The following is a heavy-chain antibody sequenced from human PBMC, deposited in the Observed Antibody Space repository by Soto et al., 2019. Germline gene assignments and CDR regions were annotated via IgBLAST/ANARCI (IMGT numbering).Heavy chain of an antibody. J-gene: IGHJ6*03. CDR2: IYYSGST. CDR1: GGSISSSSYY. V-gene: IGHV4-39*01. D-gene: IGHD3-3*01. Sequence: SETLSLTCTVSGGSISSSSYYWGWIRQPPGKGLEWIGSIYYSGSTYYNPSLKSRVTISVDTSKDQFSLKLSSVTAADTAVYYCARHVDYDFWSGPSSYYYYYMDVWGKGTTVTVSS. CDR3: ARHVDYDFWSGPSSYYYYYMDV.